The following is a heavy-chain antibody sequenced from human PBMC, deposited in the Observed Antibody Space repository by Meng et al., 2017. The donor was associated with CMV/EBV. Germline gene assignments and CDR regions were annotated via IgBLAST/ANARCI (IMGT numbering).Heavy chain of an antibody. CDR2: IIPTVGTA. D-gene: IGHD3-22*01. V-gene: IGHV1-69*05. CDR1: GGTFSSYV. J-gene: IGHJ3*02. Sequence: SVKVSCKASGGTFSSYVINWVRQAPGQGLECMGGIIPTVGTANYAQKFQGRVTINTDESMNTVYMELSSLRSEDTAVYYCARARSNVYYYDSSGGRDALDTWGQGTMVTVSS. CDR3: ARARSNVYYYDSSGGRDALDT.